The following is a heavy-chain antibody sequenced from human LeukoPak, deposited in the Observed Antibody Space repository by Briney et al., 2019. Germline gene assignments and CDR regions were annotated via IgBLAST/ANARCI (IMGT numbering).Heavy chain of an antibody. J-gene: IGHJ4*02. V-gene: IGHV3-30*18. CDR1: GFTFSSYG. CDR2: ISYDGNNK. CDR3: AKGVSTIDPYCFDY. Sequence: PGGSLRLSCAGSGFTFSSYGMHWVRQAPGKGLEWVAVISYDGNNKYYADSVKGRFTISRDNSKNTLYLQMNSLRAEDTAVYYCAKGVSTIDPYCFDYWVQGTLVTVSS. D-gene: IGHD5/OR15-5a*01.